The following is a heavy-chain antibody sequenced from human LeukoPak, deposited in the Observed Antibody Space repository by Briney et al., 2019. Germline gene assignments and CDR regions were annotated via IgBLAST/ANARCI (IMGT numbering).Heavy chain of an antibody. J-gene: IGHJ3*02. Sequence: SVKVSRKASGGTFSSYTISWVRQAPGQGLEWMGRIIPILGIANYAQKFQGRVTITADKSTSTAYMELSSLRCEDTGVYCCVSIYYDSSGQDAFDMGDQGTMVTV. V-gene: IGHV1-69*02. D-gene: IGHD3-22*01. CDR3: VSIYYDSSGQDAFDM. CDR2: IIPILGIA. CDR1: GGTFSSYT.